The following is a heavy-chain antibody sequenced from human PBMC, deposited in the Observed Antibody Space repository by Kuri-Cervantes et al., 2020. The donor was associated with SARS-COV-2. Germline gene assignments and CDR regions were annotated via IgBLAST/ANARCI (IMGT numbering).Heavy chain of an antibody. CDR3: ARGRTSGYYYYFDY. V-gene: IGHV4-59*12. CDR1: GVSISSYY. Sequence: GSLRLSCTVSGVSISSYYCSWIRQPPGKGLEWIGNIYYSGSTNYNPSLKSRVTISVDTSKNQFSLKLSSVTAADTAVYYCARGRTSGYYYYFDYWGQGTLVTVSS. D-gene: IGHD3-22*01. J-gene: IGHJ4*02. CDR2: IYYSGST.